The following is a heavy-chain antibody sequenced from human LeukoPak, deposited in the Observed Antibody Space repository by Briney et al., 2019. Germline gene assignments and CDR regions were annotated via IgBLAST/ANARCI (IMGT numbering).Heavy chain of an antibody. CDR1: GFTFSSYA. V-gene: IGHV3-30-3*01. CDR3: ARARHDYYGSGSLSY. Sequence: GGSLRLSCAASGFTFSSYAMHWVRRAPGKGLEWVAVISYDGSNKYYADSVKGRFTISRDNSKNTLYLQMNSLRAEDTAVYYCARARHDYYGSGSLSYWGQGTLVTVSS. CDR2: ISYDGSNK. D-gene: IGHD3-10*01. J-gene: IGHJ4*02.